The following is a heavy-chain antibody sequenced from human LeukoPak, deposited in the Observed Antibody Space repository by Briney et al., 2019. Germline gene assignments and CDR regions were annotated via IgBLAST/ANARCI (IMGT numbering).Heavy chain of an antibody. V-gene: IGHV4-39*01. Sequence: PSETLSLTCTVSGGSISSSSYYWGWIRQPPGKGLEWIGSIYYSGSTYYNPSLKSRVTISVDTSKNQFSLTLSSVTAADTAVYYCASLAVIGNSGFDPWGQGTLVTVSS. CDR3: ASLAVIGNSGFDP. CDR1: GGSISSSSYY. CDR2: IYYSGST. J-gene: IGHJ5*02. D-gene: IGHD4-23*01.